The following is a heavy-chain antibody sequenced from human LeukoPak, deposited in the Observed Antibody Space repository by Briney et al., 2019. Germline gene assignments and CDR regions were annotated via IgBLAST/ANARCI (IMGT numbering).Heavy chain of an antibody. J-gene: IGHJ4*02. Sequence: SETLSLTCTVSGVSINSYYWSWLRQPAGKGLEWIGRIYTSGSTNYNPSLKSRVTMSVDTSKNQFSLKLSSVKAPDTAVYYCARDLNWYSGYLFDYWGQGTLVTVSS. V-gene: IGHV4-4*07. CDR2: IYTSGST. CDR1: GVSINSYY. D-gene: IGHD5-12*01. CDR3: ARDLNWYSGYLFDY.